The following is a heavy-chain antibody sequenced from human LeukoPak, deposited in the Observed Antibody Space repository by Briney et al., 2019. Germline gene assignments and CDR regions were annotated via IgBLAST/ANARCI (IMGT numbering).Heavy chain of an antibody. J-gene: IGHJ4*02. CDR3: AKEELWSNGFDY. CDR2: ISSRSSYI. CDR1: GFTFSSYR. D-gene: IGHD3-3*01. Sequence: PGGSLRLSCAASGFTFSSYRMNWVRQAPGKGLEWVSSISSRSSYIYYADSVKGRFTISRDNAKNSLYLQMNSLRAEDTAVYYCAKEELWSNGFDYWGQGTLVTVSS. V-gene: IGHV3-21*04.